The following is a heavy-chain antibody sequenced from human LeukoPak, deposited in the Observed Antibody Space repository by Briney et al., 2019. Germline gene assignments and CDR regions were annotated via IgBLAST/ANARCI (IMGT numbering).Heavy chain of an antibody. CDR1: GFTFSSYW. Sequence: SGGSLRLSCAASGFTFSSYWMSWVRQAPGKGLEWVANIKQDGSEKYYVDSVKGRFTISRDNAKNSLYLQMNSLRAEGTAVYYAAIVPIQRVTIFGVVPYFYYFMDVWGKGTTVTVSS. D-gene: IGHD3-3*01. J-gene: IGHJ6*03. CDR3: AIVPIQRVTIFGVVPYFYYFMDV. CDR2: IKQDGSEK. V-gene: IGHV3-7*01.